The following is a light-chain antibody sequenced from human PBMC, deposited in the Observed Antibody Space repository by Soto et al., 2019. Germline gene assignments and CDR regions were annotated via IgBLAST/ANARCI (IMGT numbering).Light chain of an antibody. CDR1: SGDVGAYNF. CDR3: SSYAGSDTFV. Sequence: QSALTQPASVSGSPGQSITISCTGTSGDVGAYNFVSWYQQHPGKAPKLIIYHVSDRPSGFSIRFSGSKSGNSASLTISGLHAEDEADYYCSSYAGSDTFVFGTGTKLTVL. V-gene: IGLV2-14*03. CDR2: HVS. J-gene: IGLJ1*01.